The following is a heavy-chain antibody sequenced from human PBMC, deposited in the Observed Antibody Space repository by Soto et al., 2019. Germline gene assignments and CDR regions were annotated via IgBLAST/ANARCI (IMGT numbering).Heavy chain of an antibody. CDR3: AKAAKRACVASRIDY. J-gene: IGHJ4*02. CDR1: GFTFNTYA. Sequence: EVQLLESGGDLVQPGGSLRLSCTASGFTFNTYAMSWVRQAPGKGLEWISAISGGGGSTYYADSVKGRFSISRDNSKNTLSLQMNTLRAEDTAVYFCAKAAKRACVASRIDYCCQGTLVTVSS. D-gene: IGHD2-15*01. CDR2: ISGGGGST. V-gene: IGHV3-23*01.